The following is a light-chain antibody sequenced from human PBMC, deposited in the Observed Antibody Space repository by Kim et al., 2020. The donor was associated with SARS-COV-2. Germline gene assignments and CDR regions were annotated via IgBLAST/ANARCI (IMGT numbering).Light chain of an antibody. CDR1: QTIKSW. J-gene: IGKJ4*01. V-gene: IGKV1-5*03. CDR3: QHYNGYPLT. Sequence: ASVGDRVTMTCRASQTIKSWLAWYQQKPGIAPKLLIYTASTLQNAVPSRFSGSKSGTEFTLALSSLQPDDFATYYCQHYNGYPLTFGGGTKVDIK. CDR2: TAS.